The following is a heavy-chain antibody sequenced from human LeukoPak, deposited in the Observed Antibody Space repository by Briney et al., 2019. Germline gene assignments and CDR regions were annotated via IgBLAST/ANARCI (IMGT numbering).Heavy chain of an antibody. D-gene: IGHD2-2*01. Sequence: GASVKVSCKASGYTFTSYGISWVRPAPGQGLEWMGWISAYNGNTNYAQKLQGRVTMTTDTSTSTAYMELRSLRSDDTAVYYCARDGRVVPAAIPDIWGQGTMVTVSS. CDR2: ISAYNGNT. CDR1: GYTFTSYG. V-gene: IGHV1-18*01. CDR3: ARDGRVVPAAIPDI. J-gene: IGHJ3*02.